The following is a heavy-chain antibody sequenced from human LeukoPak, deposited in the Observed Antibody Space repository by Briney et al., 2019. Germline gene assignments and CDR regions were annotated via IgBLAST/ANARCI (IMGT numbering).Heavy chain of an antibody. CDR3: ARATWIQLWLIDY. V-gene: IGHV3-74*01. Sequence: GGSLRLSCAASGFTFSSYWMHWVRQAPGKGLVWVSRINSDGGSTSYADSVKGRFTISRDNAKNTLYLQMNSLRAEDTAVYYCARATWIQLWLIDYWGQGTLVTVSS. CDR1: GFTFSSYW. CDR2: INSDGGST. J-gene: IGHJ4*02. D-gene: IGHD5-18*01.